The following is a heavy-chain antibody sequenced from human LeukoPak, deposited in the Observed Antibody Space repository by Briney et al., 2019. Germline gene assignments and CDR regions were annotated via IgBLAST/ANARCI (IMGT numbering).Heavy chain of an antibody. J-gene: IGHJ4*02. V-gene: IGHV1-69*13. D-gene: IGHD3-22*01. CDR3: AREGTTYYYDSSGLDY. CDR1: GYTFISYA. CDR2: IIPIFGTA. Sequence: GASVKVSCKASGYTFISYAISWVRQAPGQGLEWMGGIIPIFGTANYAQKFQGRVTITADESTSTAYMELSSLRSEDTAVYYCAREGTTYYYDSSGLDYWGQGTLVTVSS.